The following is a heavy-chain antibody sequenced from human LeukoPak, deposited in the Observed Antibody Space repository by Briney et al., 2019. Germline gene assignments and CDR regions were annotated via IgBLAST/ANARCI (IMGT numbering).Heavy chain of an antibody. J-gene: IGHJ5*02. CDR3: AKDDGSGGDP. Sequence: GGSLRLSCAASGFTVGSSYMYWVRQAPGKGLEWVSFLYRGDSAIYAESVRGRFTISRDNSKNTLYLQMNSLKAEDTAVYYCAKDDGSGGDPWGQGTLVTVSS. CDR2: LYRGDSA. D-gene: IGHD6-25*01. V-gene: IGHV3-53*05. CDR1: GFTVGSSY.